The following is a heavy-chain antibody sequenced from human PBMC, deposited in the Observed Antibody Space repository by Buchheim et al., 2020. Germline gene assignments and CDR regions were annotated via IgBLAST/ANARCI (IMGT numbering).Heavy chain of an antibody. CDR3: AKDGGSTGIRNWFDP. Sequence: EVQLVESGGVVVQPGGSLRLSCAASGFTFDDYAMHWVRQAPGKGLEWVSLISWDGGSTYYAVSVKGRFTISRDNSKNYMYLQMNSLRAEDTALYYCAKDGGSTGIRNWFDPWGQGTL. D-gene: IGHD2-21*02. V-gene: IGHV3-43D*03. J-gene: IGHJ5*02. CDR2: ISWDGGST. CDR1: GFTFDDYA.